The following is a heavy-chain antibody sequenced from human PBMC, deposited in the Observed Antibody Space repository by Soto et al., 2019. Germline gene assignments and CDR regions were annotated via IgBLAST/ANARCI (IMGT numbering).Heavy chain of an antibody. V-gene: IGHV1-46*01. Sequence: QVQLVQSGAEVKKPGASVKVSCKASGYTFTSYFIHWVRQAPGQGLEWMGVFDPSGVATNSAQKFQGRLTMTRDTSTSTVYKDLTSLGSDDTALYYCARVSRGAFDIWGQGTLVTVSS. J-gene: IGHJ3*02. CDR2: FDPSGVAT. CDR3: ARVSRGAFDI. CDR1: GYTFTSYF.